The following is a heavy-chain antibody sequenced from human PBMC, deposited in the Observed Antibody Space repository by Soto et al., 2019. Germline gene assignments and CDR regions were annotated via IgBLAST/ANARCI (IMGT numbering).Heavy chain of an antibody. CDR1: GGSISSGGYY. CDR3: ATVNSGYDSSGYYSFDY. J-gene: IGHJ4*02. CDR2: IYYSGST. D-gene: IGHD3-22*01. Sequence: PSETLSLTCTVSGGSISSGGYYWSWIRQHPWKGLEWIGYIYYSGSTYYNPSLKSRVTISVDTSKNQFSLKLSSVTAADTAVYYCATVNSGYDSSGYYSFDYWGQGXLVTVYS. V-gene: IGHV4-31*03.